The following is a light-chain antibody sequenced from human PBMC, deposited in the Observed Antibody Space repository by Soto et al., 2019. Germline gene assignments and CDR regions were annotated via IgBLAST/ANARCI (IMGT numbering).Light chain of an antibody. J-gene: IGKJ1*01. V-gene: IGKV3-20*01. Sequence: EIVLTQSPGTLSLSPGERNNQSCRAIQSISSSYLAWYQQKPGQAPRLLVYGASSRATGIPDGFSGSGSGTDFTLTISRLEPEDFALYYCQQYSSTFWTLGQGTKVDIK. CDR1: QSISSSY. CDR3: QQYSSTFWT. CDR2: GAS.